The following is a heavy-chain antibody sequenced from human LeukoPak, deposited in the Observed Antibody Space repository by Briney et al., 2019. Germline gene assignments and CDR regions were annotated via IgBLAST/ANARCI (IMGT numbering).Heavy chain of an antibody. CDR2: IYSGGST. Sequence: GGSLRLSCAASGFTVSTNYMSWVRQAPGKGLEWVSVIYSGGSTYYADSVKGRFTISRDNSKNTLYLQMNSLRAEDMAVYYCARDDSSGYYHDYWGQGTLVTVSS. V-gene: IGHV3-53*01. D-gene: IGHD3-22*01. CDR3: ARDDSSGYYHDY. CDR1: GFTVSTNY. J-gene: IGHJ4*02.